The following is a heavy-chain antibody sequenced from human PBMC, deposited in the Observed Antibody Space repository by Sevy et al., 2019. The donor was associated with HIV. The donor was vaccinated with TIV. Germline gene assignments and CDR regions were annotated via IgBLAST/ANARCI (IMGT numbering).Heavy chain of an antibody. D-gene: IGHD3-10*01. J-gene: IGHJ4*02. CDR1: GFTFSTYN. V-gene: IGHV3-21*01. CDR3: ARDRTYGSFIDY. Sequence: GGSLRLSCAASGFTFSTYNMNWVRQAPGKGLECVSSIWSSSSYIYYADSVKGRFTISRDNAKNSLYLQMNSLKVEDTAVYYCARDRTYGSFIDYWGQGTLVTVSS. CDR2: IWSSSSYI.